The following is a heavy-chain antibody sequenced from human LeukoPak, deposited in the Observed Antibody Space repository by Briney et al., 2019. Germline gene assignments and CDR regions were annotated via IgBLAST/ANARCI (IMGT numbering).Heavy chain of an antibody. J-gene: IGHJ4*02. CDR1: GFTFSSYG. D-gene: IGHD3-10*01. CDR2: ISYDGSNK. Sequence: PGRSLRLSCAASGFTFSSYGMHWVRQAPGKGLEWVAVISYDGSNKYYADSVKGRFTISRDKSKNTLYLQMNSLRAEDTAVYYCAKDRDTMVRGLDYWGQGTLVTVSS. CDR3: AKDRDTMVRGLDY. V-gene: IGHV3-30*18.